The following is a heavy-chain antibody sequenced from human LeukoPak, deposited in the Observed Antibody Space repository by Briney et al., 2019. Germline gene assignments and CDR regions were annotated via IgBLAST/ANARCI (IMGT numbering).Heavy chain of an antibody. Sequence: GGSLRLSCEGSGFTFITYTMNWARQAPGKGLEWVSSISSSDSYIYYADSVKGRFTISRDNARNSIYLQMNSLRAEDTAVYYCARDPRADIAVVPPGYYYFYMDVWGRGTTVTVSS. CDR1: GFTFITYT. V-gene: IGHV3-21*01. CDR2: ISSSDSYI. J-gene: IGHJ6*03. D-gene: IGHD2-2*01. CDR3: ARDPRADIAVVPPGYYYFYMDV.